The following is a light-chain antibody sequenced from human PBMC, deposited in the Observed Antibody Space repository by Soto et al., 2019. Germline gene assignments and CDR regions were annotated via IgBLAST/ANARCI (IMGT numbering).Light chain of an antibody. CDR1: QSITTY. CDR3: QQSYSTPSIT. Sequence: DIQMTQSPSSLSASVGDRVTITCRASQSITTYLNWYQQTSGEAPKLLIYAAARLQTGVPSRFSGSGSGTDFTLTISSLQPEDFATYYCQQSYSTPSITFGQGTRLEIK. CDR2: AAA. J-gene: IGKJ5*01. V-gene: IGKV1-39*01.